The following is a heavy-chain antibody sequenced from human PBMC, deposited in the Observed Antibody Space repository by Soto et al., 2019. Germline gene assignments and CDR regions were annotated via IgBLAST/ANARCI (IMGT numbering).Heavy chain of an antibody. V-gene: IGHV4-59*08. D-gene: IGHD3-3*01. CDR1: GGYISSYY. Sequence: PSETLSLTCTVSGGYISSYYWSWIRQPPGKGLEWIGYIYYSGSTNYNPPLKSRVTISVDTSKNQFSLKLSSVTAADTAVYYCARLPPYYDFWSGYIFDYWGQGTLVTVSS. CDR3: ARLPPYYDFWSGYIFDY. J-gene: IGHJ4*02. CDR2: IYYSGST.